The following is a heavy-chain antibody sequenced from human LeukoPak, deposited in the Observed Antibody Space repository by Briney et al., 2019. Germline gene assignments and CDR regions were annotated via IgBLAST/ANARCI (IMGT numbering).Heavy chain of an antibody. D-gene: IGHD6-19*01. CDR3: ASLGDIAVATGDAFDI. Sequence: GGTLRLSCEASGFTFSNYGMNWVRQAPGKGLEWVSGIGGSGGFTTYFADSVKGRFTISRDNSKNTLYLQMNSLRAEDTAVYYCASLGDIAVATGDAFDIWGQGTMVTVSS. CDR2: IGGSGGFTT. J-gene: IGHJ3*02. CDR1: GFTFSNYG. V-gene: IGHV3-23*01.